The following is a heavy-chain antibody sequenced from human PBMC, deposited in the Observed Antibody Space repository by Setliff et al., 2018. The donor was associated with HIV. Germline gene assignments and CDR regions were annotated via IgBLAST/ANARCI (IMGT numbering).Heavy chain of an antibody. V-gene: IGHV1-69*10. CDR1: RGTFSSYG. Sequence: ASVKVSCKASRGTFSSYGFNWVRQAPGQGLEWMGGIIPILGIANYAQKFKGGVTITADKSTSTVYMELRSLRSEDTAVYYCARPTNGYCSGGTCPDTFDIWGQGTLVTVSS. CDR3: ARPTNGYCSGGTCPDTFDI. J-gene: IGHJ3*02. D-gene: IGHD2-15*01. CDR2: IIPILGIA.